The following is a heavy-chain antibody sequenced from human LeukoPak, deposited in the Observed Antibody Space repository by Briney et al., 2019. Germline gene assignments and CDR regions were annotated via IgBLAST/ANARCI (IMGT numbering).Heavy chain of an antibody. J-gene: IGHJ5*02. CDR1: GFTFSSYW. D-gene: IGHD6-13*01. CDR3: ARRGSSSWPNWFDP. Sequence: GGSLRLSCAASGFTFSSYWMTWVRQTPGKGLEWVANIKQDGSEKYYVDSVKGRFTISRDNAKNSLYLQMNSLRAEDAAVYYCARRGSSSWPNWFDPWGQGTLVTVSS. V-gene: IGHV3-7*03. CDR2: IKQDGSEK.